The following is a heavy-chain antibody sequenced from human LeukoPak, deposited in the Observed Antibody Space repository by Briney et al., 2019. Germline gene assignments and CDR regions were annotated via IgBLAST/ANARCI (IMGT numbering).Heavy chain of an antibody. J-gene: IGHJ6*02. CDR1: GGSISSSSYY. V-gene: IGHV4-39*07. Sequence: SETLSLTCTVSGGSISSSSYYWGWIRQPPGKGLEWIGSIYYSGSTYYNPSLKSRVTISVDTSKNQFSLKLSSVTAADTAVYYCARVLRIAAAGTHYYYGMDVWGQGTTVTVSS. CDR2: IYYSGST. D-gene: IGHD6-13*01. CDR3: ARVLRIAAAGTHYYYGMDV.